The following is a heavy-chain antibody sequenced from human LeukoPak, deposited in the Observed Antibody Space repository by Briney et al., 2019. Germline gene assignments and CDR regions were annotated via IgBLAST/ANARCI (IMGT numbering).Heavy chain of an antibody. D-gene: IGHD1-26*01. V-gene: IGHV3-7*01. Sequence: GGSLRLSCAASGFTFSSYWMSWVRQAPGKGLEWVANIKQDGSEKYYVDSVKCRFTISRDNAKNSLYLQMNSLRAEDTAVYYCARDKIVGATYFDYWGQGTLVTVSS. CDR3: ARDKIVGATYFDY. CDR2: IKQDGSEK. J-gene: IGHJ4*02. CDR1: GFTFSSYW.